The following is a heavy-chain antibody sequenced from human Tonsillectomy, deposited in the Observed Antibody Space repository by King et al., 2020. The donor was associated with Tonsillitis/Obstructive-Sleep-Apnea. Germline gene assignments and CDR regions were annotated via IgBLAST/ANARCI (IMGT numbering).Heavy chain of an antibody. V-gene: IGHV3-48*03. D-gene: IGHD3-10*01. Sequence: VQLVESGGGLVQSGGSLRLSCVVSGFTLRSYEMNWVRQAPGKGLEWVSYIGSSGSTVYHADSVKGRFTISRDSAKNSLFLQMNSLRTEDTAVYYCARGSQLVYYMDVWGKGTTVTVSS. CDR3: ARGSQLVYYMDV. CDR2: IGSSGSTV. J-gene: IGHJ6*03. CDR1: GFTLRSYE.